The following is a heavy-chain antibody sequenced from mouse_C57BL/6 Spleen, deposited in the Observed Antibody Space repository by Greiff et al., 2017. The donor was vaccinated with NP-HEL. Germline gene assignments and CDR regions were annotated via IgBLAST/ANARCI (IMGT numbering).Heavy chain of an antibody. J-gene: IGHJ3*01. CDR2: ISSGSSTI. CDR3: ARTDDYDVGFAY. Sequence: DVQLVESGGGLVKPGGSLKLSCAASGFTFSDYGMHWVRQAPEKGLEWVAYISSGSSTIYYADKVKGRFTITRDNAKNTLFLQMTSLRSEDTAMYYCARTDDYDVGFAYWGQGTLVTVSA. V-gene: IGHV5-17*01. CDR1: GFTFSDYG. D-gene: IGHD2-4*01.